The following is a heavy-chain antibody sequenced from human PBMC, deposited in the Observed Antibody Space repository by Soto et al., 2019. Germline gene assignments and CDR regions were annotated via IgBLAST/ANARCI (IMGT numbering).Heavy chain of an antibody. Sequence: EVQLLESGGGLVQPGGSLSLSCAASAFTFNNYAMSWVRQAPGKGLEWVSGIGGSGRTTYYADSVKGRFTISRDNSNTKLFLQMNSLRAEDTAVYYCAKSRYSDSSGDFYDYWGQGTLVTVSS. V-gene: IGHV3-23*01. CDR2: IGGSGRTT. CDR1: AFTFNNYA. J-gene: IGHJ4*02. CDR3: AKSRYSDSSGDFYDY. D-gene: IGHD3-22*01.